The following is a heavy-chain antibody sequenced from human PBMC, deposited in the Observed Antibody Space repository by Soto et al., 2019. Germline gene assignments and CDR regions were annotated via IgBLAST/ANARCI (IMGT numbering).Heavy chain of an antibody. CDR1: GCSIISSPSY. J-gene: IGHJ4*02. Sequence: XETLSLTCSVSGCSIISSPSYWAWIRQSPEKGLEWIGHIFYSGSTSYNPSLRSRVSMSADTSKNQFSLKLSSVTAADAAVYFCAGFRSSTIFNYWGQGTLVTVSS. V-gene: IGHV4-39*01. D-gene: IGHD1-26*01. CDR2: IFYSGST. CDR3: AGFRSSTIFNY.